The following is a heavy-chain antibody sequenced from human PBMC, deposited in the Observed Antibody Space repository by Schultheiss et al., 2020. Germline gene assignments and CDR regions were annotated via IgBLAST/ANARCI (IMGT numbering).Heavy chain of an antibody. CDR3: ARTYHYDRSGYPFDY. CDR2: IKQDGSEK. V-gene: IGHV3-7*01. CDR1: GFTFSSYG. Sequence: GESLKISCAASGFTFSSYGMHWVRQAPGKGLEWVANIKQDGSEKYYVDSVKGRFTISRDNSKNTLYLQMNSLRAEDTAVYYCARTYHYDRSGYPFDYWGLGTLVTVSS. D-gene: IGHD3-22*01. J-gene: IGHJ4*02.